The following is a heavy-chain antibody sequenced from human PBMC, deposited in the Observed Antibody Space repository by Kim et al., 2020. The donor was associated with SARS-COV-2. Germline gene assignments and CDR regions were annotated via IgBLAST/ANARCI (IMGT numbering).Heavy chain of an antibody. V-gene: IGHV4-4*02. Sequence: SETLSLTCAVSGGSISSSNWWSWVRQPPGKGLEWIGEIYHSGSTNYNPSLKSRVTISVDKSKKQFSLKLSSVTAADTAVYYCASFLAPVDTAMVYAFDIWGQGTMVTVSS. J-gene: IGHJ3*02. CDR1: GGSISSSNW. CDR3: ASFLAPVDTAMVYAFDI. CDR2: IYHSGST. D-gene: IGHD5-18*01.